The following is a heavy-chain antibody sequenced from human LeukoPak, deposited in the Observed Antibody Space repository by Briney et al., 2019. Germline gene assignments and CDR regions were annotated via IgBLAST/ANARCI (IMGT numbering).Heavy chain of an antibody. CDR2: IRYDGSNK. D-gene: IGHD6-19*01. Sequence: GGSLRLSCAASGFTFSSYDMHWVRQAPGKGLEWVAFIRYDGSNKYYADSVKGRFTISRDNSKNTLYLQMNSLRAEDTAVYYCAKQGDSSGVWAYYFDYWGQGTLVTVSS. CDR1: GFTFSSYD. CDR3: AKQGDSSGVWAYYFDY. V-gene: IGHV3-30*02. J-gene: IGHJ4*02.